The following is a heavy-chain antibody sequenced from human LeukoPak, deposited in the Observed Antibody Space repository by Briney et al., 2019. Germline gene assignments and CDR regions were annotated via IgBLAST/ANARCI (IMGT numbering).Heavy chain of an antibody. D-gene: IGHD3-9*01. CDR2: INPSGGST. Sequence: ASVKVSCKASGYTFTSYYIHWVRQAPGQGLEWMGIINPSGGSTNYAQKFQGRVTITRDTSASTAYMELSSLRSKDTAVYYCAREVDILTGYFDYWGQGTLVTVSS. V-gene: IGHV1-46*01. CDR3: AREVDILTGYFDY. CDR1: GYTFTSYY. J-gene: IGHJ4*02.